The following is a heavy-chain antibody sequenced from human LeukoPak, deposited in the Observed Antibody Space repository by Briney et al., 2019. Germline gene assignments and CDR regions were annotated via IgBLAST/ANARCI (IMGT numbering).Heavy chain of an antibody. CDR3: ATDLEAPAAKYFDY. J-gene: IGHJ4*02. CDR1: GFTFSSYS. D-gene: IGHD2-2*01. Sequence: GGSLRLSCAASGFTFSSYSLNWVRQAPGKGLEWVSSISSSSSYTYYADSVKARFTISRDNAKNSLFLQMNSLRAEDTAVYYCATDLEAPAAKYFDYWGQGTLVTVSS. CDR2: ISSSSSYT. V-gene: IGHV3-21*01.